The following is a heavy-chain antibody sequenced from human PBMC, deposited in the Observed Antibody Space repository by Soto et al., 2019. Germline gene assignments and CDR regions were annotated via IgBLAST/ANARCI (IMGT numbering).Heavy chain of an antibody. V-gene: IGHV1-8*01. Sequence: ASVKVSCKASGYTFTSYDISWVRQATGQGLEWMGWMNPNSGNTGYAQKFQGRVTMTRNTSISTAYMELSSLRSEDTAVYYCGYSSSSAVADYWGQGTLVTVSS. CDR2: MNPNSGNT. CDR3: GYSSSSAVADY. J-gene: IGHJ4*02. D-gene: IGHD6-6*01. CDR1: GYTFTSYD.